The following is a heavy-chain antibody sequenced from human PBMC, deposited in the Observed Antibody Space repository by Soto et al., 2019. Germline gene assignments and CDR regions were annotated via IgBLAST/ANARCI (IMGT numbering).Heavy chain of an antibody. CDR2: IIPIFGTA. D-gene: IGHD2-2*01. J-gene: IGHJ6*02. V-gene: IGHV1-69*13. CDR3: ARESRYCSSTSCYGEEYYYYYGMDV. Sequence: ASVKVSCKASGGTFSSYAISWVRQAPGQGLEWMGGIIPIFGTANYAQKFQGRVTITADESTSTADMELSSLRSEDTAVYYCARESRYCSSTSCYGEEYYYYYGMDVWGQGTTVTVSS. CDR1: GGTFSSYA.